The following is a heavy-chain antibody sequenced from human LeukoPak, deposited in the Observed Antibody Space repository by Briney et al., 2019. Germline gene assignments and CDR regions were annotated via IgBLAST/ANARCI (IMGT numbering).Heavy chain of an antibody. V-gene: IGHV3-48*04. CDR3: ASSLWFGESY. CDR1: GFTFSSYS. Sequence: GGSLRLSCAASGFTFSSYSMNWVRQAPGKGLEWVSYISSSSSTIYYADSVKGRFTISRDNAKNSPYLQMNSLRAEDTAVYYCASSLWFGESYWGQGTLVTVSS. CDR2: ISSSSSTI. D-gene: IGHD3-10*01. J-gene: IGHJ4*02.